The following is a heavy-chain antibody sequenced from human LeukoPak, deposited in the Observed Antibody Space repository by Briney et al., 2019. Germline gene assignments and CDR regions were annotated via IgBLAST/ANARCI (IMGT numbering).Heavy chain of an antibody. CDR3: ARPYLRGTVVNNWFDP. V-gene: IGHV4-59*08. D-gene: IGHD4-23*01. J-gene: IGHJ5*02. CDR1: GGSISSYY. Sequence: SETLSLTCTVSGGSISSYYWSWIRQPPGKGLEWIGYIYYSGSTYYNPSLKSRVTISVDTSKNQLSLKLSSVTAADTAVYYCARPYLRGTVVNNWFDPWGQGTLVTVSS. CDR2: IYYSGST.